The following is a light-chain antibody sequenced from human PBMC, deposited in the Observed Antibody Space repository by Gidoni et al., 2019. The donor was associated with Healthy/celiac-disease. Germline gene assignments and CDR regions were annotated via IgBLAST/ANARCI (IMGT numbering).Light chain of an antibody. J-gene: IGKJ2*01. CDR2: GAS. V-gene: IGKV3-20*01. Sequence: LSCRASQSVSSSYLAWYQQKPGQAPRLLIYGASSRATGIPDRFSGSGSGTDFTLTISRLEPEDFAVYYCQQYGSSPPYTFGQGTKLEIK. CDR1: QSVSSSY. CDR3: QQYGSSPPYT.